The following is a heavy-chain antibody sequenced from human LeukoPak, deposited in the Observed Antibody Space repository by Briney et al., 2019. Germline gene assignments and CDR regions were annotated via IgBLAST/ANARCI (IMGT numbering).Heavy chain of an antibody. D-gene: IGHD2-2*01. CDR1: GGSISSYY. J-gene: IGHJ4*02. CDR2: IYYSGST. CDR3: ARQTSQLATVFDY. Sequence: SETLSLTCTVSGGSISSYYWSWIRQPPGKGLEWIGYIYYSGSTNYNPSLKSRVTISVDTSKNQFSLKLSSVTAADTAVYYCARQTSQLATVFDYWGQGTLVTVSS. V-gene: IGHV4-59*08.